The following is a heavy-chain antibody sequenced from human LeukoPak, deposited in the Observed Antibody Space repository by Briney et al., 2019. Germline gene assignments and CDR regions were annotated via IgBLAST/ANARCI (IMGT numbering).Heavy chain of an antibody. CDR1: GDSISSNGFY. J-gene: IGHJ4*03. D-gene: IGHD1-26*01. Sequence: PSETLSLTCTVSGDSISSNGFYWGWVRQPPAKGLQWIASIYYSGSTHYSPSLKGRVTISRDMSKNQFSLKVTSVTAADTAMYYCARRGAAMGAFDFWGQGTLVSVSS. CDR3: ARRGAAMGAFDF. CDR2: IYYSGST. V-gene: IGHV4-39*01.